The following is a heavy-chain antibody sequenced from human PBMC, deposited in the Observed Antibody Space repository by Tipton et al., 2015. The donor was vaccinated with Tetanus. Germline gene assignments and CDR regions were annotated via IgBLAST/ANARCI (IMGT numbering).Heavy chain of an antibody. CDR3: ARNTSGYFDH. Sequence: GSLRLSCAASGFTFRSYAMTWVRQTPGKGLEWVSVISGDGFSTHHADSVKGRFTISRDSSQNTVFLQMSSLRAEDTAVYYCARNTSGYFDHWGQGTLVTVSS. CDR2: ISGDGFST. J-gene: IGHJ4*02. V-gene: IGHV3-23*01. CDR1: GFTFRSYA. D-gene: IGHD6-19*01.